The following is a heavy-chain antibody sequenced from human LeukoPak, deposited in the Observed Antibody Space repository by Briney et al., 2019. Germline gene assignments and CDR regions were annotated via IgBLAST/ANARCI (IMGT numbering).Heavy chain of an antibody. CDR3: SVSMITIEY. D-gene: IGHD3-16*01. Sequence: ASVKVPFKASAYIFIDYYIHWVQQAPGKGLEWMGRVDPEDGEAIYAEKFQDRVTLSADTSTDTSYMELSSLRAEDTAVYYCSVSMITIEYLLQATMVTVSS. J-gene: IGHJ4*02. V-gene: IGHV1-69-2*01. CDR1: AYIFIDYY. CDR2: VDPEDGEA.